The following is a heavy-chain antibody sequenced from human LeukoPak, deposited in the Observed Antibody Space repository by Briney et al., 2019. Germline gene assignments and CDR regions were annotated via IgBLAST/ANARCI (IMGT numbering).Heavy chain of an antibody. Sequence: SGGSLRLSCAASGFTFSDYYMTWIRQAPGKGLEWVSYISSSGRTKYYADSLKGRFTISRDNAKNSLYLQMNSLRAEDTAVYYCARIHYDYVGGSYRPYWYFDLWGRGTLVTVSS. CDR2: ISSSGRTK. J-gene: IGHJ2*01. D-gene: IGHD3-16*02. CDR3: ARIHYDYVGGSYRPYWYFDL. CDR1: GFTFSDYY. V-gene: IGHV3-11*04.